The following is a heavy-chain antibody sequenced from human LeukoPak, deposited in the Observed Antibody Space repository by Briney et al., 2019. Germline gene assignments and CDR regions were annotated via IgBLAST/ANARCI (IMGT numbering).Heavy chain of an antibody. Sequence: PGGSLRLSCSASGFNFSKYAMHWVRQAPGRGLEYVSGISSKGQSDFYADSVMGRFTVSRDNTENTLWLQMSSLRVEDTAVYFCVTASPYSGLGDWGHGTLVIVSS. V-gene: IGHV3-64D*06. CDR2: ISSKGQSD. D-gene: IGHD3-16*01. CDR1: GFNFSKYA. J-gene: IGHJ4*01. CDR3: VTASPYSGLGD.